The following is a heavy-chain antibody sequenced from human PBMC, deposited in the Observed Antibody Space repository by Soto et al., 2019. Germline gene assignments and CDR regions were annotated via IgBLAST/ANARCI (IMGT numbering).Heavy chain of an antibody. V-gene: IGHV1-18*01. CDR1: GFTFTSYG. CDR2: VNAFNGKR. Sequence: QVQLVQSGPELKNPGASVKVACKASGFTFTSYGFSWVRQAPGQGLEWMGWVNAFNGKRNYAHNLQGRVTMTTDTPTSTAYIELRSLRSDDTACYYCARDDDFWGGSLLHWGQGTLITVSS. D-gene: IGHD3-3*01. J-gene: IGHJ4*02. CDR3: ARDDDFWGGSLLH.